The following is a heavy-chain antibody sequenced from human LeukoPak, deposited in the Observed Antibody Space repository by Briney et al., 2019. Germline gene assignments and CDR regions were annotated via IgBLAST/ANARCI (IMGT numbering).Heavy chain of an antibody. V-gene: IGHV3-48*03. Sequence: PGGSLRLSCAASGFTFSSYEMNWVRQAPGKGLEWVSYISSSGSTIYYADSVKGRFTISRDNAKNSLYLQMNSLRAEDTAVYYCARDRRGGVLKHWLANYFDYWGQGTLVTVSS. J-gene: IGHJ4*02. CDR1: GFTFSSYE. CDR2: ISSSGSTI. D-gene: IGHD6-19*01. CDR3: ARDRRGGVLKHWLANYFDY.